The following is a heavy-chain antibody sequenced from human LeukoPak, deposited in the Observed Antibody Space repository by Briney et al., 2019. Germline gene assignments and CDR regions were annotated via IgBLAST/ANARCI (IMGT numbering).Heavy chain of an antibody. CDR2: ISYDGSNK. V-gene: IGHV3-30-3*01. CDR3: ARDGGSYGDCPH. D-gene: IGHD3-16*01. CDR1: GFTFSSYA. J-gene: IGHJ1*01. Sequence: GRSLRLSCAASGFTFSSYAMHWVRQAPGKGLEWVAVISYDGSNKYYADSVKGRFTISRDNSKNTLYLQMNSLRAEDTAVYYCARDGGSYGDCPHWGQGTLVTVSS.